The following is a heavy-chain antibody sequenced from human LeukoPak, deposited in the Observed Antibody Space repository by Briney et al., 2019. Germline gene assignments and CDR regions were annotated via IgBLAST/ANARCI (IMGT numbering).Heavy chain of an antibody. CDR2: ISYDGSNK. J-gene: IGHJ4*02. V-gene: IGHV3-30-3*01. Sequence: RSGGSLRLSCAASGFTFSSYAMHWVRQAPGMGLEWVAVISYDGSNKYYADSVKGRFTISRDNSKNTLYLQMNSLRAEDTAVYYCVREISGWYEEAFDYWGQGTLVTVSS. D-gene: IGHD6-19*01. CDR1: GFTFSSYA. CDR3: VREISGWYEEAFDY.